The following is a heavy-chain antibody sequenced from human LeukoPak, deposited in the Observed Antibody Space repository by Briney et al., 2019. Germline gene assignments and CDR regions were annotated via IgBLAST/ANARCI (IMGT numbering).Heavy chain of an antibody. CDR3: ARGYGVVVPAAMANYGMDV. CDR2: INHSGST. CDR1: GGSFSGYY. J-gene: IGHJ6*04. D-gene: IGHD2-2*01. V-gene: IGHV4-34*01. Sequence: SETLSLTCAVYGGSFSGYYWSWIRQPPGKGLEWVGEINHSGSTNYNPSLKGRVTISVDTSKNQFSLKLSSVTAADTAVYYCARGYGVVVPAAMANYGMDVWGKGTTVTVSS.